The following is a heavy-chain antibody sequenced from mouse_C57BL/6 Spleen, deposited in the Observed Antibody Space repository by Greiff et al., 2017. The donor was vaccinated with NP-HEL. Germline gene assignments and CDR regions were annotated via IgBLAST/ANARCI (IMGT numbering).Heavy chain of an antibody. J-gene: IGHJ2*01. D-gene: IGHD2-12*01. CDR3: ARDSGLLFFDY. V-gene: IGHV5-4*01. CDR1: GFTFSSYA. CDR2: ISDGGSYT. Sequence: EVKLMESGGGLVKPGGSLKLSCAASGFTFSSYAMSWVRQTPEKRLEWVATISDGGSYTYYPDNVKGRFTISRDNAKNNLYLQMSHLKSEDTAMYYCARDSGLLFFDYWGQGTTLTVSS.